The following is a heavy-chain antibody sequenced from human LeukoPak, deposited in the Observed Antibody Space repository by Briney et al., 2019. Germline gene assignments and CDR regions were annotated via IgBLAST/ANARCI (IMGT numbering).Heavy chain of an antibody. V-gene: IGHV4-59*01. CDR1: GGSISSYY. CDR2: IYYSGCT. J-gene: IGHJ3*02. D-gene: IGHD1-26*01. CDR3: ARDRKAAWEGAFDI. Sequence: SETLSLTCTVSGGSISSYYWSWIRQPPGKGLEWIGYIYYSGCTNYNPSLKSRVTISVDTSKNQFSLKLSSVTAADTAVYYCARDRKAAWEGAFDIWGQGTMVTVSS.